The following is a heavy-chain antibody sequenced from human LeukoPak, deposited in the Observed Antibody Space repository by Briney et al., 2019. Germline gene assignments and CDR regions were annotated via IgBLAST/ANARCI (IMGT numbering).Heavy chain of an antibody. Sequence: GGSLRLSCAASGFTFSSYSMNWVRQAPGKGLEWVSSISSSSSYIYYADSVKGRFTISRDNAKNSLYLQMNSLRAEDTAVYYCARGSYFYDSRGYSADYWGQGTLVTVSS. J-gene: IGHJ4*02. CDR3: ARGSYFYDSRGYSADY. D-gene: IGHD3-22*01. V-gene: IGHV3-21*01. CDR1: GFTFSSYS. CDR2: ISSSSSYI.